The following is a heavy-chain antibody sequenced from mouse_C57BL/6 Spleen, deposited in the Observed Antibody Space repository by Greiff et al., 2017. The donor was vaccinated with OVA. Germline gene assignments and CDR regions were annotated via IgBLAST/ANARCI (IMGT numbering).Heavy chain of an antibody. J-gene: IGHJ2*01. V-gene: IGHV1-55*01. D-gene: IGHD1-1*01. CDR1: GYTFTSYW. CDR2: IYPGSGST. CDR3: ARGGTVDEDFDY. Sequence: QVQLQQPGAELVKPGASVKMSCKASGYTFTSYWITWVKQRPGQGLEWIGDIYPGSGSTNYNEKFKSKATLTVDTSSSTAYMQLNSLTSEDSAVYYCARGGTVDEDFDYWGQGTTLTVSS.